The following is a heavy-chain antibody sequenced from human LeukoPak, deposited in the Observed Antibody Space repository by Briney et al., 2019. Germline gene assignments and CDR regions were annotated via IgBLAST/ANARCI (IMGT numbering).Heavy chain of an antibody. J-gene: IGHJ4*02. V-gene: IGHV3-21*01. CDR2: LNSSSSYI. CDR1: GFTFSNYS. D-gene: IGHD3-22*01. Sequence: GSLRLSCAGSGFTFSNYSLNWVRQAPGKGLEWVSSLNSSSSYIYYADSVKGRFTISRDNAKNSLYLQMNSLRAEDTAVYYCAREPAPYYYDSSGYCFDYWGQGTLVTVSS. CDR3: AREPAPYYYDSSGYCFDY.